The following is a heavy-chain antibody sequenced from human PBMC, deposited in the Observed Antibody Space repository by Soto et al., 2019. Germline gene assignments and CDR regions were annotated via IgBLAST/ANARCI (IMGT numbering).Heavy chain of an antibody. CDR2: ISGSGGAT. Sequence: PGGSLRLSCAASGFTFRSYAMTWVRQAPGKGLEWVSVISGSGGATYYADSVKGRFTISRDNSKNTLYLQMNSLRAEDTAIYYCAKDIDAVGASTQWRYWGQGTL. J-gene: IGHJ4*02. CDR3: AKDIDAVGASTQWRY. V-gene: IGHV3-23*01. CDR1: GFTFRSYA. D-gene: IGHD1-26*01.